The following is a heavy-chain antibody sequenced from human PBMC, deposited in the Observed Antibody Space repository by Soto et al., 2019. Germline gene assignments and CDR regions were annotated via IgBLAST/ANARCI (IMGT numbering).Heavy chain of an antibody. D-gene: IGHD3-10*01. Sequence: QVQLQESGPGLVKPSGTLSLTCAVSGGSISSSNWWSWVRQPPGKGLEWIGEIYHSGSTNYNPSLKSRVTISVDKSKNQCSLKLSSVTAADTAVYYCARDPAGGSGSYSNWFDPWGQGTLVTVSS. CDR1: GGSISSSNW. CDR3: ARDPAGGSGSYSNWFDP. CDR2: IYHSGST. V-gene: IGHV4-4*02. J-gene: IGHJ5*02.